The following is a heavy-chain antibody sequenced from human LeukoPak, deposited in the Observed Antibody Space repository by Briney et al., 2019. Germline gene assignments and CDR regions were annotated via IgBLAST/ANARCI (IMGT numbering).Heavy chain of an antibody. D-gene: IGHD3-10*01. V-gene: IGHV4-34*01. CDR3: ARIRKYYYGSGSYKTATTFDD. CDR2: INHSGST. Sequence: SETLSLTCAVYGGSFSGYYWSWIRQPPEKGLEWIGEINHSGSTNYNPSLKSRVTISVDTSKNQFSLKLSSVTAADTAVYCCARIRKYYYGSGSYKTATTFDDWGQGTLVIVP. CDR1: GGSFSGYY. J-gene: IGHJ4*02.